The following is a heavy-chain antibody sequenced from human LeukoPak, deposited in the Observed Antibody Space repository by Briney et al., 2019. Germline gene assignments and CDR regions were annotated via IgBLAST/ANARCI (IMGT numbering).Heavy chain of an antibody. CDR1: GGSFSGYY. V-gene: IGHV4-59*01. J-gene: IGHJ4*02. CDR2: IYYSGST. D-gene: IGHD5-24*01. Sequence: PSETLSLTCAVYGGSFSGYYWSWIRKPPGKGLEWIGYIYYSGSTNYNPSLKSRVTISVDTSKSQFSLKLSSVTAADTAVYYCASTLEMATHRGLDYWGQGTLVTVSS. CDR3: ASTLEMATHRGLDY.